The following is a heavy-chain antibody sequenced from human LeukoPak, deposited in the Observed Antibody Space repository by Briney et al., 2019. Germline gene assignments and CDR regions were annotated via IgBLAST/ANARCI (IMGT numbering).Heavy chain of an antibody. Sequence: PSETLSLTCTVSGGSISSSSYYWGWIRQPPGKGLEWIGSIYYSGSTYYNPSLKSRVTISVDTSKNQFSLKLSSVTAADTAVYYCARAEVYSSSSFEAFDIWGQGTMVTVSS. V-gene: IGHV4-39*01. CDR1: GGSISSSSYY. CDR3: ARAEVYSSSSFEAFDI. J-gene: IGHJ3*02. D-gene: IGHD6-6*01. CDR2: IYYSGST.